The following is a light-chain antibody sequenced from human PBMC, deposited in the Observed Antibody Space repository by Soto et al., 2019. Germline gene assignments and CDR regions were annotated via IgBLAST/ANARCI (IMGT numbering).Light chain of an antibody. CDR3: CSYALTSNHYF. Sequence: QSVLTQPASVSGSPGQSITISCTGTSSDIGGYDYVSWYQQRPGKAPKLMIYEVRYRPSGVSNRFSGSKSGNTASQTISGLPAEDESGYYCCSYALTSNHYFFGSGTKVTV. J-gene: IGLJ1*01. V-gene: IGLV2-14*01. CDR2: EVR. CDR1: SSDIGGYDY.